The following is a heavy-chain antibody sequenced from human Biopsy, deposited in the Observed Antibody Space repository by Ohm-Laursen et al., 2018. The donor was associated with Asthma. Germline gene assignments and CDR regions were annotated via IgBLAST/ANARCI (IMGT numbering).Heavy chain of an antibody. CDR3: ARTYYDFLTGQVKDAFGI. Sequence: GSSVKVSCKDPGGTFDIYPISWVRQAPGQGLEWMGGIIPVFASAIYSQKFQGRVTIPADESRSTAYMELRSLRSEDTAAYYCARTYYDFLTGQVKDAFGIWGQGTMVTVSS. J-gene: IGHJ3*02. CDR2: IIPVFASA. D-gene: IGHD3-9*01. V-gene: IGHV1-69*01. CDR1: GGTFDIYP.